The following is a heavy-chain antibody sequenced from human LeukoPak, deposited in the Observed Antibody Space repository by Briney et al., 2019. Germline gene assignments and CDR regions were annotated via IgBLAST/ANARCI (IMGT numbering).Heavy chain of an antibody. V-gene: IGHV3-21*01. D-gene: IGHD3-3*01. CDR1: GFTFSSYS. CDR2: ISSSSSYI. CDR3: AREDPDGGKGRFLEWFQYYFDY. Sequence: PGGSLRLSCAASGFTFSSYSMNWVRQAPGKGLEWVSSISSSSSYIYYADSVKGRFTISRDNAKNSLYLQMNSLRAEDTAVYYCAREDPDGGKGRFLEWFQYYFDYWGQGTLVTVSS. J-gene: IGHJ4*02.